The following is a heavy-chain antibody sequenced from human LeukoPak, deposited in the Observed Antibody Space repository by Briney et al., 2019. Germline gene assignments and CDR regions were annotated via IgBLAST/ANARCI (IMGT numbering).Heavy chain of an antibody. V-gene: IGHV1-18*01. CDR3: ARDLTVTGPLPGYFQH. CDR1: GYTFTSYG. Sequence: ASVKVSCKASGYTFTSYGISWVRQAPGQGLEWMGWISAYSGNTNYAQKLQGRVTMTTDTSTSTAYMELRSLRSDDTAVYYCARDLTVTGPLPGYFQHWGQGTLVTVSS. CDR2: ISAYSGNT. D-gene: IGHD4-17*01. J-gene: IGHJ1*01.